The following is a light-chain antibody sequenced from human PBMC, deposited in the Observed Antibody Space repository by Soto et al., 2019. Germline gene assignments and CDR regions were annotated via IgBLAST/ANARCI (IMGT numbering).Light chain of an antibody. CDR1: NSNIGNNA. Sequence: QSVLTQPPSVSGAPRQKVTISRSGTNSNIGNNAVNWYQQFAGKAPKLLIYYDDLLTLGVSDRFSGSKSGTSASLAISGLQSEDEATYYCEAWDDSLDGPVFGGGTKLTVL. V-gene: IGLV1-36*01. CDR3: EAWDDSLDGPV. CDR2: YDD. J-gene: IGLJ3*02.